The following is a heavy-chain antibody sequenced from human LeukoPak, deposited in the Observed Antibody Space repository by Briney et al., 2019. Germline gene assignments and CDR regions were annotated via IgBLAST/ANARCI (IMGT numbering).Heavy chain of an antibody. CDR2: IIPIFGTA. CDR3: ARDAGYCTNGVCASGNWFDP. V-gene: IGHV1-69*01. Sequence: APVKVSCKASGGTFSSYAISWVRQAPGQGLEWMGGIIPIFGTANYAQKFQGRVTITADESTSTAYMELSSLRSEDTAVYYCARDAGYCTNGVCASGNWFDPWGQGTLVTVSS. CDR1: GGTFSSYA. D-gene: IGHD2-8*01. J-gene: IGHJ5*02.